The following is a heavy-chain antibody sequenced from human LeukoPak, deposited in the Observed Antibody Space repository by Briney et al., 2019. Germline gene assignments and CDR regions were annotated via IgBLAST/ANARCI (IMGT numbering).Heavy chain of an antibody. CDR2: IWYDGSNK. V-gene: IGHV3-33*01. CDR3: ARPRVPAALTFDY. Sequence: GGSLRLPCAASGFTFSSYGMHWVRQAPGKGLEWVAVIWYDGSNKYYADSVKGRFTISRDNSKNTLYLQMNSLRAEDTAVYYCARPRVPAALTFDYWGQGTLVTVSS. D-gene: IGHD2-2*01. CDR1: GFTFSSYG. J-gene: IGHJ4*02.